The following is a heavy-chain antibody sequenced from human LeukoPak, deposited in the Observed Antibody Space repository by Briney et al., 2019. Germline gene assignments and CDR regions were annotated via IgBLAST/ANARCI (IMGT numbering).Heavy chain of an antibody. Sequence: GGSLRLSCAASGFTFSSYSMNWGRQAPGEGLEWGSYITSSSSTISYADSVKGRFTISRDNAKNSLYLHMNSLRDEDTAVYYCARGLTVTLALYYWGQGTRVTVSS. J-gene: IGHJ4*02. CDR2: ITSSSSTI. V-gene: IGHV3-48*02. CDR1: GFTFSSYS. CDR3: ARGLTVTLALYY. D-gene: IGHD4-17*01.